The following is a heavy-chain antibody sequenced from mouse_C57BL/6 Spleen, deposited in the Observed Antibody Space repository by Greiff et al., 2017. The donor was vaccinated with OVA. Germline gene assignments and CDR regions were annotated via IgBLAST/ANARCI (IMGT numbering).Heavy chain of an antibody. CDR2: IDPSDSYT. CDR3: ALITTVVARGAY. V-gene: IGHV1-50*01. J-gene: IGHJ3*01. Sequence: QVQLQQPGAELVKPGASVKLSCKASVYTFTSYWMQWVKQRPGQGLEWIGEIDPSDSYTNYNQKFKGKATLTVDTSSSTAYMQLSSLTSEDSAVYYCALITTVVARGAYWGQGTLVTVSA. D-gene: IGHD1-1*01. CDR1: VYTFTSYW.